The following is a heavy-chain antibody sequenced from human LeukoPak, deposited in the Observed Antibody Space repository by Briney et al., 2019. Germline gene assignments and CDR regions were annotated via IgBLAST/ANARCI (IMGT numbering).Heavy chain of an antibody. V-gene: IGHV4-39*07. CDR3: ARGYDAFDI. CDR2: IYYSGST. J-gene: IGHJ3*02. Sequence: PSETLSLTCAVSGASISGSGYYLGWIRQPPGKGLEWIGNIYYSGSTYYNPSLKSRVTISVDTSKNQFSLKLSSVTAADTAVYYCARGYDAFDIWGQGTMVTVSS. CDR1: GASISGSGYY.